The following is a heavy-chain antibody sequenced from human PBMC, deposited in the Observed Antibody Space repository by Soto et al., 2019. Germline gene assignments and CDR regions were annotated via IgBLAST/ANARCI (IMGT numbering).Heavy chain of an antibody. J-gene: IGHJ4*02. CDR3: ATVALVQVGATNFDY. CDR2: FDPEDGET. D-gene: IGHD1-26*01. CDR1: GYTLTELS. Sequence: ASVKVSCKVSGYTLTELSMHWVRQAPGKGLEWMGGFDPEDGETIYAQKFQGRVTMTEDTSTDTAYMELSSLRSEDTAVYYCATVALVQVGATNFDYWGQGTLVTVSS. V-gene: IGHV1-24*01.